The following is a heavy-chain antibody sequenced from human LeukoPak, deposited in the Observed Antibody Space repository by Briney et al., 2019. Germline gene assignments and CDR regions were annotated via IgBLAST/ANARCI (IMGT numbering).Heavy chain of an antibody. CDR2: ISDSGGST. D-gene: IGHD3-22*01. J-gene: IGHJ4*02. CDR1: GFTFSNFA. V-gene: IGHV3-23*01. Sequence: GGSLRLSCAASGFTFSNFAMSWVRQAPGKGLEWVSVISDSGGSTYYADSVKGRFTISRDNSKNTLYLQMNSLRAEDTAVYYCAKLPSPYYYDSSGYYPPLFDYWGQGTLVTVSS. CDR3: AKLPSPYYYDSSGYYPPLFDY.